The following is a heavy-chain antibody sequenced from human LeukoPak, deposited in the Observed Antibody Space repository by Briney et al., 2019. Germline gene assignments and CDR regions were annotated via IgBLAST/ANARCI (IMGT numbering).Heavy chain of an antibody. V-gene: IGHV3-30*02. CDR2: IRYDGSNK. Sequence: GGSLRLSCAASGFTFSSYGMHWVRQAPGKGLEWVAFIRYDGSNKYYADSVKGRFTISRDNSKNTVYLQMNSLRAEDTAVYYCANLLYYYDSTGYAPDYWGQGTLVTVSS. D-gene: IGHD3-22*01. CDR1: GFTFSSYG. J-gene: IGHJ4*02. CDR3: ANLLYYYDSTGYAPDY.